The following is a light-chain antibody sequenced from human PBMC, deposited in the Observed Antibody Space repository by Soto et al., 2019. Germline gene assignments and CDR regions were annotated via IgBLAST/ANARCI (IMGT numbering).Light chain of an antibody. CDR1: QSVSRN. V-gene: IGKV3-15*01. CDR3: QQYNDWPPLT. Sequence: EIVMTQSPATLSVSPGERATLSCRASQSVSRNLAWYQQKPGQAPRLLIYGASTRATGIPARFSGGVSGTEFTLTISSLQSEDFAVYYCQQYNDWPPLTFGGGTKVEIK. CDR2: GAS. J-gene: IGKJ4*01.